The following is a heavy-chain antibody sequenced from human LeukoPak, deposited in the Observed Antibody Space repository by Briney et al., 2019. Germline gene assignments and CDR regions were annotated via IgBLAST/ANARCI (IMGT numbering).Heavy chain of an antibody. J-gene: IGHJ4*02. D-gene: IGHD2-15*01. CDR3: AKPLGYCSDGSCYFPY. CDR1: GFTFSSSA. CDR2: ISNNGGYT. Sequence: PGGSLRLSCAASGFTFSSSAMSWVRQAPGKGLEWGSAISNNGGYTYYADSVQGRFTISRDNSKSTLCLQMNSLRAEDTAVYYCAKPLGYCSDGSCYFPYWGQGTLVTVSS. V-gene: IGHV3-23*01.